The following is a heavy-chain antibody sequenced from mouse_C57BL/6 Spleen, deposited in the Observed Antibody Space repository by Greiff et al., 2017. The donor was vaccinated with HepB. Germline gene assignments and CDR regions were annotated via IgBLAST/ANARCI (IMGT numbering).Heavy chain of an antibody. CDR1: GFTFSSYA. D-gene: IGHD2-4*01. Sequence: EVKLEESGEGLVKPGGSLKLSCAASGFTFSSYAMSWVRQTPEKRLEWVAYISSGGDYIYYADTVKGRFTISRDNARNTLYLQMSSLKSEDTAMYYCTRDDWYWYFDVWGTGTTVTVSS. V-gene: IGHV5-9-1*02. CDR3: TRDDWYWYFDV. CDR2: ISSGGDYI. J-gene: IGHJ1*03.